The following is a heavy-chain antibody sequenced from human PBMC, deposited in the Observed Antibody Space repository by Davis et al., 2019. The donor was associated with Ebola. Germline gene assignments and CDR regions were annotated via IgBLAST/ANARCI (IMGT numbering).Heavy chain of an antibody. CDR3: AKGQIDY. J-gene: IGHJ4*02. Sequence: GESLKISCAASGFTFDDYAMTWVRQAPGKGLEWVSGINWNGGSTGYADSAKGRFTISRDNSKNTLYLQMNSLRAEDTAVYYCAKGQIDYWGQGTLVTVSS. CDR1: GFTFDDYA. V-gene: IGHV3-20*04. CDR2: INWNGGST.